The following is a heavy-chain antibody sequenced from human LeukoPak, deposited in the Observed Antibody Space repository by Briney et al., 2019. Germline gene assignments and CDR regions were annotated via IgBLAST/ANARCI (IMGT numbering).Heavy chain of an antibody. CDR1: GGSVSSGSYY. CDR2: IYYSGGT. D-gene: IGHD1-26*01. CDR3: AREVYDISLGSSSRAFDI. Sequence: PSETLSLTCTVSGGSVSSGSYYWSWIRQPPGKGLEWIGYIYYSGGTNYNPSLKSRVTISVDTSKNQFSLKLSSVTAADTAVYYCAREVYDISLGSSSRAFDIWGQGTMVTVSS. J-gene: IGHJ3*02. V-gene: IGHV4-61*01.